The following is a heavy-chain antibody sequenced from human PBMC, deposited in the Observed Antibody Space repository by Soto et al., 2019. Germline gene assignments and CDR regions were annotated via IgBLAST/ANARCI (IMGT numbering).Heavy chain of an antibody. Sequence: ASVKVSCKASGGTSSSYAISWVRQAPGQGLEWMGGIIPIFGTANYAQKFQGRVTITADESTSTAYMELSSLRSEDTAVYYCARGTFWGSYRYSDDYWGQGTLVTVSS. CDR2: IIPIFGTA. V-gene: IGHV1-69*13. J-gene: IGHJ4*02. CDR1: GGTSSSYA. D-gene: IGHD3-16*02. CDR3: ARGTFWGSYRYSDDY.